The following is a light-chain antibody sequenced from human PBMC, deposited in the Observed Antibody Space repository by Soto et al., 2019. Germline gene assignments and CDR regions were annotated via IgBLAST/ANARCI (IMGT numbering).Light chain of an antibody. J-gene: IGKJ1*01. CDR3: QQSYSPPWT. Sequence: IKISQSPFAVAGSVGDRVTITCRASHTISSWLALYQQKPGKAPKLLIYAASSVQSGVPSRFSSSGSGTDFTLTISILQPEDLATYYCQQSYSPPWTFGQGTKVAIK. CDR1: HTISSW. CDR2: AAS. V-gene: IGKV1-39*01.